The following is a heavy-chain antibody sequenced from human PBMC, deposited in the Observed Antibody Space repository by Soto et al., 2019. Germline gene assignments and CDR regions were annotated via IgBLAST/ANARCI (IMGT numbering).Heavy chain of an antibody. D-gene: IGHD5-18*01. CDR3: ARGDTSMDDAFDI. V-gene: IGHV6-1*01. CDR2: TYYRAKWYN. J-gene: IGHJ3*02. CDR1: GDSVSSNSAA. Sequence: SQTLSLTCAISGDSVSSNSAAWNWIRQSPSRGLEWLGRTYYRAKWYNDYAVSVKSRITINPDTSKNQFSLQLNSVTPEDPALDYWARGDTSMDDAFDIWGQGTMVTVSS.